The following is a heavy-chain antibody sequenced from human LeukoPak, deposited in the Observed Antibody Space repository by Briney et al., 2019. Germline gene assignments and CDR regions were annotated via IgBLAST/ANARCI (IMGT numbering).Heavy chain of an antibody. V-gene: IGHV3-9*01. CDR2: IRWNSGTR. CDR3: AKATGDWYFDL. Sequence: GGSLRLSCAGSGFNFNNYAMHWVRQAPGKGLEWLSGIRWNSGTRGYADSVKGRFTISRDNAKNSLYLQMNSLRPDDTAFYYCAKATGDWYFDLWGRGTLVTVSS. D-gene: IGHD7-27*01. CDR1: GFNFNNYA. J-gene: IGHJ2*01.